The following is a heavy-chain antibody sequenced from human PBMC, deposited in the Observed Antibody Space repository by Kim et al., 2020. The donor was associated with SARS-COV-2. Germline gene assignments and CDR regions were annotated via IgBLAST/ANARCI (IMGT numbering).Heavy chain of an antibody. J-gene: IGHJ5*02. CDR2: IWYDGSNK. V-gene: IGHV3-33*01. Sequence: GGSLRLSCAASGFTFSSYGMHWVRQAPGKGLEWVAVIWYDGSNKYYADSVKGRFTISRDNSKNTLYLQMNSLRAEDTAVYYCAREGYPMRWFGESKTPGPSNYNWFDPWGQGTLVTVSS. CDR3: AREGYPMRWFGESKTPGPSNYNWFDP. CDR1: GFTFSSYG. D-gene: IGHD3-10*01.